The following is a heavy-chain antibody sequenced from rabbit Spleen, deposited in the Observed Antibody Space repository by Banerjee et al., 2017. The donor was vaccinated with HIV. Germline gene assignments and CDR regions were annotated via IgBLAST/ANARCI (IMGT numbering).Heavy chain of an antibody. CDR3: ARDAGSYDYIDGYFSL. J-gene: IGHJ4*01. D-gene: IGHD8-1*01. Sequence: QEQLVESGGGLVQPGASLTLTCTASGFSFSSSYDMCWVRQAPGKGLEWIGCIYTGNNKNCYASWAKGRFTISKASSTMVTLQMTSLTAADTATYFCARDAGSYDYIDGYFSLWGQGTLVTVS. CDR1: GFSFSSSYD. V-gene: IGHV1S45*01. CDR2: IYTGNNKN.